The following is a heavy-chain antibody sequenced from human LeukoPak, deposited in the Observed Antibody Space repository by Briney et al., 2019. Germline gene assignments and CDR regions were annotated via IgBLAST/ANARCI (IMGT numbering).Heavy chain of an antibody. Sequence: APVKVSCKVSGYTLTELSMHWVRQAPGKGLEWKGGFDPEDGETIYAQKFQGRVTMTEDTSTDTAYMELSSLRSEDTAVYYCATACSSTSCYAFDYWGQGTLVTVSS. D-gene: IGHD2-2*01. J-gene: IGHJ4*02. CDR2: FDPEDGET. V-gene: IGHV1-24*01. CDR3: ATACSSTSCYAFDY. CDR1: GYTLTELS.